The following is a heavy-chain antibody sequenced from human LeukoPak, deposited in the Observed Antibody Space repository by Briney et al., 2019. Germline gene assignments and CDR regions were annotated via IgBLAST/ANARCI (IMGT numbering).Heavy chain of an antibody. CDR2: TTTKANTYAT. J-gene: IGHJ4*02. V-gene: IGHV3-73*01. CDR3: TTYKSGHY. CDR1: GFTFSGCD. Sequence: GGSLRLSCAASGFTFSGCDMHWVRQASGKGLEWVGRTTTKANTYATAYAASLKGRFTISRDDSTNTAYLQMNNLRIEDTAVYYCTTYKSGHYWGQGVLVTVSS. D-gene: IGHD3-3*01.